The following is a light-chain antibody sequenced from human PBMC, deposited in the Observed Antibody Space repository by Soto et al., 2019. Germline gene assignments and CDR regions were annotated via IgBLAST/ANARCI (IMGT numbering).Light chain of an antibody. J-gene: IGKJ4*01. CDR3: QQYNRYST. CDR2: DAS. Sequence: DIQMTQSPSTLSASVGDRVTITFRSSQSISSWLAWYQQKPGKAPKLLIYDASSLESGAASRFSGSGSGTEFTLTISSLQADDFATYYCQQYNRYSTFGGGTKVEIK. CDR1: QSISSW. V-gene: IGKV1-5*01.